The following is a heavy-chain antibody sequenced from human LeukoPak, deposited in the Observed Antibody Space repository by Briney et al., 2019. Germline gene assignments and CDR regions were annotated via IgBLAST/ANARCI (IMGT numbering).Heavy chain of an antibody. J-gene: IGHJ5*02. CDR1: GFTFSSYA. V-gene: IGHV3-23*01. D-gene: IGHD3-10*01. Sequence: QAGGSLRLSCAASGFTFSSYAMSWVRQAPGKGLEWVSAISGSGGSTYDADCVKGRCTISRDNSKNTLYLQMNSLRAEDTAVYYCAKDDSGSYYNVWFDPWGQGTLVTVSS. CDR3: AKDDSGSYYNVWFDP. CDR2: ISGSGGST.